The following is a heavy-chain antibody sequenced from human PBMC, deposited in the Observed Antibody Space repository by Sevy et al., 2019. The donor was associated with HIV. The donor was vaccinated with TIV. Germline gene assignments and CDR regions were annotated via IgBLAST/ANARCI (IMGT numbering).Heavy chain of an antibody. CDR3: ARVADYYGSGSYYTTFDY. V-gene: IGHV3-74*01. CDR1: GFTFSSYW. J-gene: IGHJ4*02. Sequence: GESLKISCAASGFTFSSYWMHWVRQAPGKGLVWVSRINSDGSSTSYADSVKGRFTISRDNAKNTLYLQMNSLRAEDTAVYYCARVADYYGSGSYYTTFDYWGQGTLVTVSS. CDR2: INSDGSST. D-gene: IGHD3-10*01.